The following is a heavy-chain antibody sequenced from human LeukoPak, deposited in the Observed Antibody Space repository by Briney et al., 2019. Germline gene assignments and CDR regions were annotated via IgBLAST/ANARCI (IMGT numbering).Heavy chain of an antibody. D-gene: IGHD1-26*01. V-gene: IGHV2-70*11. CDR2: IDWDDDK. CDR3: ARYSGSYRGDYYFDY. CDR1: GFSLSTSGMC. J-gene: IGHJ4*02. Sequence: ESGPALVKPTQTLTLTCTFSGFSLSTSGMCVSWIRQPPGKALEWLARIDWDDDKYYSTSLKTRLTISKDTSKNQVVLTMTNMDPVDTATYYCARYSGSYRGDYYFDYWGQGTLVTVSS.